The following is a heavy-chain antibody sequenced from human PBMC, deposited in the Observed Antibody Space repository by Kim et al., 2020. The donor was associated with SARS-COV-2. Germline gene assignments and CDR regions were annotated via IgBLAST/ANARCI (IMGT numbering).Heavy chain of an antibody. CDR2: ISFDGTNK. CDR1: GFTFNIYA. V-gene: IGHV3-30-3*01. J-gene: IGHJ5*02. CDR3: ARGVGGNYLNWFDP. D-gene: IGHD3-16*01. Sequence: GGSLRLSCAASGFTFNIYAMHWVRQAPGKGLEWVAVISFDGTNKYYADSVKGRFTISRDNSKNTVYLQMDSLRAEDTAVYYCARGVGGNYLNWFDPWGRGTLVTFSS.